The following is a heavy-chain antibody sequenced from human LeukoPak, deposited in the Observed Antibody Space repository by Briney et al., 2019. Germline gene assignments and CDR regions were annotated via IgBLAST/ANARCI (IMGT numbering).Heavy chain of an antibody. CDR3: ARRGAATDAFDI. CDR1: GYTFTGYY. CDR2: INPNSGGT. V-gene: IGHV1-2*02. J-gene: IGHJ3*02. Sequence: ASVKVSCKASGYTFTGYYMHWVRQAPGQGLEWMGWINPNSGGTNYAQKFQGRVTMTRDTSISTAYMELSRLRAEDTAVYYCARRGAATDAFDIWGQGTMVTVSS. D-gene: IGHD1-26*01.